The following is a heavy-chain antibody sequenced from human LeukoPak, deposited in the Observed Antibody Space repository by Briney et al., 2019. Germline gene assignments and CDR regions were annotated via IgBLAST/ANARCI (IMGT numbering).Heavy chain of an antibody. CDR1: GFTLSRYS. Sequence: PGGSLRLSCEVYGFTLSRYSMNWARQAPGKGVEWVSAISTDSDYIYYGDSAKGRFTVSRDNAKNSLYLQMNSLRAEDTALYYCVRASYSSTWYLDSWGQGALVIVSS. J-gene: IGHJ4*02. CDR3: VRASYSSTWYLDS. D-gene: IGHD6-13*01. CDR2: ISTDSDYI. V-gene: IGHV3-21*01.